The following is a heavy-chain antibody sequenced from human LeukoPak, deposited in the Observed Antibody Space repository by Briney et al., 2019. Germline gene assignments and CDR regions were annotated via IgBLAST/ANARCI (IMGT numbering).Heavy chain of an antibody. CDR3: ARESGLRFDP. CDR1: GFTFSSYS. J-gene: IGHJ5*02. CDR2: ISSGSSYI. Sequence: PGGSLRLSCAASGFTFSSYSMNWVRQAPGKGLEWVSSISSGSSYIYYADSVKGRFTNSRDNAKNSLYLQMNSLRAEDTAVYYCARESGLRFDPWGQGTLVTISS. V-gene: IGHV3-21*01.